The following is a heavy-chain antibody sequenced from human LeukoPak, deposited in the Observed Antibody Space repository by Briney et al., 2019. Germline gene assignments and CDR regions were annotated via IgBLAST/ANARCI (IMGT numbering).Heavy chain of an antibody. V-gene: IGHV3-20*04. CDR2: FNWNGGST. CDR3: ARTRMGGYSGYDS. Sequence: GGSLRLSCADSGFTFDDYGMSWVRQAPGKGLEWVSGFNWNGGSTGYADSVRGRFTISRDNAKNSLYLQMNSLRAEDTALYYCARTRMGGYSGYDSWGQGTLVTASA. D-gene: IGHD5-12*01. CDR1: GFTFDDYG. J-gene: IGHJ4*02.